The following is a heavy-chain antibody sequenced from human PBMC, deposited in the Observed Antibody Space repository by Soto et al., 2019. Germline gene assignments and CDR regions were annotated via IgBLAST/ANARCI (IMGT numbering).Heavy chain of an antibody. CDR3: ARGHDSSGFFDY. V-gene: IGHV1-69*04. CDR2: IIPIVGIA. CDR1: GGTFSSYA. Sequence: SVKVSCKASGGTFSSYAISWVRQAPGQRLEWMGRIIPIVGIANYAQKFQGRVTITADKSTSTAYMEVSSLRSEVTAVYYCARGHDSSGFFDYWGQGTLVTVSS. D-gene: IGHD3-22*01. J-gene: IGHJ4*02.